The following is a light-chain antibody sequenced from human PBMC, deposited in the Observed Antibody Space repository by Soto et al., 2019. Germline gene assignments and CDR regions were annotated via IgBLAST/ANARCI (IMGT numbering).Light chain of an antibody. CDR2: EDN. Sequence: NFMLTQPHSVSESPGKTVTISCTRSSGGIASNYVQWYQLRPGSAPTTVIYEDNQRPSGVPDRFSGSIDSSSNSASLTISGLKTEDEADYYCCSYTSSTTPLFGGGTKLTVL. V-gene: IGLV6-57*04. CDR1: SGGIASNY. CDR3: CSYTSSTTPL. J-gene: IGLJ2*01.